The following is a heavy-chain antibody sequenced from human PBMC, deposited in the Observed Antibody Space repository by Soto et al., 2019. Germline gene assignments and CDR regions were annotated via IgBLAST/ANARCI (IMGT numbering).Heavy chain of an antibody. CDR2: IIPIFGTA. CDR3: ARAYGSGSYYPPGGDYYYYGMDV. D-gene: IGHD3-10*01. CDR1: GYTFTSYA. Sequence: SVKVSCKASGYTFTSYAMHWVRQAPGQGLEWMGGIIPIFGTANYAQKFQGRVTITADESTSTAYMELSSLRSEDTAVYYCARAYGSGSYYPPGGDYYYYGMDVWGRGTTVTVSS. V-gene: IGHV1-69*13. J-gene: IGHJ6*02.